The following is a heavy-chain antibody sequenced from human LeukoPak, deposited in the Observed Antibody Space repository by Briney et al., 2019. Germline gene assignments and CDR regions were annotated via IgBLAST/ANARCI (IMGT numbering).Heavy chain of an antibody. Sequence: SETLSLTCTVSGGSISLSSYYWGWIRQPPGKGLGWIGSIYYSGTTFYNPSLKSRVTISVDTSKNQFSLKLSSVTAADTAVYYCAAYGSGSYRDFDSWGQGTLVTVSS. CDR2: IYYSGTT. CDR1: GGSISLSSYY. CDR3: AAYGSGSYRDFDS. V-gene: IGHV4-39*01. J-gene: IGHJ4*02. D-gene: IGHD3-10*01.